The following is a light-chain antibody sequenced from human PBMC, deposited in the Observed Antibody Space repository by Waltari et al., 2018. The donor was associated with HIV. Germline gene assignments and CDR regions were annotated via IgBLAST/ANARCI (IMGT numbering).Light chain of an antibody. CDR2: DVT. J-gene: IGLJ3*02. Sequence: QSALTQSRPVSRSPGQSVTISCTGTSSDVGGYKYVSWYQQHPGKAPKVIIYDVTKRPSGVPDRFSGSKSGNTASLTISGLQAEDEADYYCCSYTGSYTLVFGGGTKLTVL. V-gene: IGLV2-11*01. CDR3: CSYTGSYTLV. CDR1: SSDVGGYKY.